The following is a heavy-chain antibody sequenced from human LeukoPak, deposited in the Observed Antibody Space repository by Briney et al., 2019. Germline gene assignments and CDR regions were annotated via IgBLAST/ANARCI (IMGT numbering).Heavy chain of an antibody. CDR3: ALGDVVVTAAINY. V-gene: IGHV3-7*01. Sequence: GSLRLSCAPSGFTFSTYSMSWVRQAPGKGLEWVASTKQDGSEKYYVDSVKGRFTISRDNAKNSLYLQMNSLRAEDTAVYYCALGDVVVTAAINYWGQGTLVTVSS. CDR1: GFTFSTYS. CDR2: TKQDGSEK. J-gene: IGHJ4*02. D-gene: IGHD2-2*02.